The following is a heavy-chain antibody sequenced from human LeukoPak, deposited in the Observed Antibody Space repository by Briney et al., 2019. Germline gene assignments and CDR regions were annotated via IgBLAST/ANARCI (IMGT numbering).Heavy chain of an antibody. CDR2: ISGSGGST. CDR3: AKDFLVIVGATLFDY. CDR1: GINLSSYA. Sequence: GGSLRPSFGASGINLSSYAKSLVRQAPGEGLGWVSAISGSGGSTYYADSVKGRFTISRDNSKNTLYLQMNSLRAEDTAVYYCAKDFLVIVGATLFDYWGQGTLVTVSS. D-gene: IGHD1-26*01. V-gene: IGHV3-23*01. J-gene: IGHJ4*02.